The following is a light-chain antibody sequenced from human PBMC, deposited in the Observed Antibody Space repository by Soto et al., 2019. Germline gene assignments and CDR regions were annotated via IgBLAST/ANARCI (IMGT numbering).Light chain of an antibody. CDR3: QQYNSYSWT. CDR2: KVS. Sequence: DIQMTQSPSTLSASVGDRVTITCRASQSVNDWLAWYQQKPGKAPNLLIYKVSNLESGGPSRFSGSGSGTEFTLTISSLQTDDFATYDCQQYNSYSWTFGQGTKVEIK. V-gene: IGKV1-5*03. CDR1: QSVNDW. J-gene: IGKJ1*01.